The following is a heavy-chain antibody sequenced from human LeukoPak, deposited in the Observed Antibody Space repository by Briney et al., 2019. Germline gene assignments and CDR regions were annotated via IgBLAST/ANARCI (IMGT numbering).Heavy chain of an antibody. CDR2: IYTSGST. CDR3: ARVGYGSGSYSDY. Sequence: SETLSLTCTVSGGSISSGRYYWSWSRQPAGKGLEWIVRIYTSGSTNNNPSRKSRVTISEKKSKNQYSLKLSSVTAADTAVYYCARVGYGSGSYSDYWGQGTLVTVSS. J-gene: IGHJ4*02. CDR1: GGSISSGRYY. V-gene: IGHV4-61*02. D-gene: IGHD3-10*01.